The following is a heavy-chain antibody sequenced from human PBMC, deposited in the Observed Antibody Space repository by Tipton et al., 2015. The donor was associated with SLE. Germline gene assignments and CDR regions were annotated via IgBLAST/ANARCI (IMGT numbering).Heavy chain of an antibody. CDR3: AKNSPYYQGNGYAHEDH. V-gene: IGHV3-30*02. J-gene: IGHJ4*02. CDR1: EFTFSSYA. D-gene: IGHD3-22*01. CDR2: IHYDGSNK. Sequence: SLRLSCAASEFTFSSYAMNWVRQAPGKGLEWVAFIHYDGSNKYYPDSLKGRFTISRDNSKNTLYLQMHSLRPEDTALYYCAKNSPYYQGNGYAHEDHWGQGTLVTVSS.